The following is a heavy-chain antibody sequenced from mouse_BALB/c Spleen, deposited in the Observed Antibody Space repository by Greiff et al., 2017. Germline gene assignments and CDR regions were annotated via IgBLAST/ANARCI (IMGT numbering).Heavy chain of an antibody. CDR2: ISSGSSTI. CDR1: GFTFSSFG. CDR3: ARGGLRRNFDY. J-gene: IGHJ2*01. Sequence: EVKVEESGGGLVQPGGSRKLSCAASGFTFSSFGMHWVRQAPEKGLEWVAYISSGSSTIYYADTVKGRFTISRDNPKNTLFLQMTSLRSEDTAMYYCARGGLRRNFDYWGQGTTLTVSS. D-gene: IGHD2-4*01. V-gene: IGHV5-17*02.